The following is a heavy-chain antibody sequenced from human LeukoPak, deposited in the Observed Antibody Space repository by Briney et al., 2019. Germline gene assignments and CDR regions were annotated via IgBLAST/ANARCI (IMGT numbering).Heavy chain of an antibody. J-gene: IGHJ4*02. V-gene: IGHV4-59*12. CDR2: IYYSGST. Sequence: SETLSLTCTVSGGSISSYYWSWIRQPPGKGLEWIGYIYYSGSTNYNPSLKSRVTISVDTSKNQFSLKLSSVTAADTAVYYCARENDFWSGPGEYWGQGTLVTVSS. D-gene: IGHD3-3*01. CDR3: ARENDFWSGPGEY. CDR1: GGSISSYY.